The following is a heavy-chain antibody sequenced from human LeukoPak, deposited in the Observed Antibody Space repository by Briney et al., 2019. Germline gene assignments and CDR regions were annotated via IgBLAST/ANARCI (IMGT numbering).Heavy chain of an antibody. J-gene: IGHJ3*02. CDR2: IYYSGST. Sequence: SETLSLTCTVSGDSINDYHWSWIRPPPGNRLEWIGWIYYSGSTMYSPSLESRVTISLDTSRTQFSLDLNSVTAADTAVYYCARHAGFGSGYYHDAFDIWGQGSMVIVSS. V-gene: IGHV4-59*08. CDR3: ARHAGFGSGYYHDAFDI. D-gene: IGHD3-22*01. CDR1: GDSINDYH.